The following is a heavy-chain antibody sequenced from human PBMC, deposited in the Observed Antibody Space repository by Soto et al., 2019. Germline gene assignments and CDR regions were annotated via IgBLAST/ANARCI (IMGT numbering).Heavy chain of an antibody. CDR2: INPKSGAT. J-gene: IGHJ4*02. CDR3: ARIALYCSGGSCFYFDF. D-gene: IGHD2-15*01. Sequence: ASVKVSCKASGYTFTDHCFHWVRQAPGQGLEWMGWINPKSGATKYAQKFQGWVTMTRDTSISTAYMELSRLKSDDTAVYYCARIALYCSGGSCFYFDFWGQGTLVTVSS. CDR1: GYTFTDHC. V-gene: IGHV1-2*04.